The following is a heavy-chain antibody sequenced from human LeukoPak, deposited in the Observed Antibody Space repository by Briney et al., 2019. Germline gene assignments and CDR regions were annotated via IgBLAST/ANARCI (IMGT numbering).Heavy chain of an antibody. D-gene: IGHD1-26*01. Sequence: GGSLRLSCAASGFTVSSNYMSWVRQAPGKGLEWVSVIYSGGSTYYADSVKGRFTISRDNSKNTLYPQMNSLRAEDTAVHYCARVARVGAYYFDYWGQGTLVTVSS. CDR2: IYSGGST. CDR1: GFTVSSNY. J-gene: IGHJ4*02. V-gene: IGHV3-53*01. CDR3: ARVARVGAYYFDY.